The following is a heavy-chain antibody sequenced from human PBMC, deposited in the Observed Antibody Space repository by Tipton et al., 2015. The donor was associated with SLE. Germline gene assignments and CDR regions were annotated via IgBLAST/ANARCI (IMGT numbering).Heavy chain of an antibody. CDR3: ARGTSVGGSFDF. CDR2: ISPYNGNT. CDR1: SYSFTSYG. J-gene: IGHJ4*02. V-gene: IGHV1-18*01. Sequence: QSGAEVKKPGASVKVSCKASSYSFTSYGISWVRQAPGQGLEWMGWISPYNGNTKYAQNFQGRVTLTTDTSTSTAYMELRSLRNDDTAVYYRARGTSVGGSFDFWGQGTLVTVSS. D-gene: IGHD6-19*01.